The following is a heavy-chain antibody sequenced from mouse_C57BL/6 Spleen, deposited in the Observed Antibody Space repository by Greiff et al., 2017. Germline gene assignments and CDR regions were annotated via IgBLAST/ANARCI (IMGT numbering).Heavy chain of an antibody. D-gene: IGHD2-3*01. V-gene: IGHV5-16*01. CDR2: INYDGSST. CDR1: GFTFSDYY. J-gene: IGHJ2*01. Sequence: VMLVESEGGLVQPGSSMKLSCTASGFTFSDYYMAWVRQVPEKGLECVANINYDGSSTSYLDSLKSRFIISRDNAKNILYLQMSSLKSEDTATYYCARVYDGYNYVDYWGQGTTLQSPQ. CDR3: ARVYDGYNYVDY.